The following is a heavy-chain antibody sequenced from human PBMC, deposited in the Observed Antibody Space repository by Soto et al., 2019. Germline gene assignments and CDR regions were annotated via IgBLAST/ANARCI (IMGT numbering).Heavy chain of an antibody. J-gene: IGHJ4*02. Sequence: QVQLVQSGAEVKKPGSSVKVSCKASGGTFSSYAISWVRQAPGQGLEWMGGIIPIGTADYAQKFQGRVTITADESTSTGNMELSSLRSEDTAVYYCASHYDSSGYYYRGLDYWGQGTLVTVSS. CDR2: IIPIGTA. CDR1: GGTFSSYA. D-gene: IGHD3-22*01. V-gene: IGHV1-69*12. CDR3: ASHYDSSGYYYRGLDY.